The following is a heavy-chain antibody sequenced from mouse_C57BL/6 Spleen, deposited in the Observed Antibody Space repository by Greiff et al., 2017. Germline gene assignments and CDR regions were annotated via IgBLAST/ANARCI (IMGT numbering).Heavy chain of an antibody. CDR1: GYTFTSYW. J-gene: IGHJ4*01. Sequence: VQLQQPGAELVKPGASVKLSCQASGYTFTSYWMQWVKQRPGQGLEWIGEIDPSDRYTNYNQKFKGKATLTVDTSSSTAYMQLSSLTSEDSAVYYCARRRIYDGYYGAMDYWGQGTSVTVSS. D-gene: IGHD2-3*01. CDR3: ARRRIYDGYYGAMDY. V-gene: IGHV1-50*01. CDR2: IDPSDRYT.